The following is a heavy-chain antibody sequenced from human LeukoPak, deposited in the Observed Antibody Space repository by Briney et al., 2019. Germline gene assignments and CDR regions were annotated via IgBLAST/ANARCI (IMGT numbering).Heavy chain of an antibody. CDR2: INTDGSST. CDR1: GFTFSSYW. Sequence: GGSLRLSCAASGFTFSSYWMHWVRQAPGKGLVWVSRINTDGSSTSYADSVKGRFTISRDNAKNTLYLQMNSLRAEDTAVYYCAKEFRPPFHPFDYWGQGTLVTVSS. CDR3: AKEFRPPFHPFDY. V-gene: IGHV3-74*01. J-gene: IGHJ4*02. D-gene: IGHD6-6*01.